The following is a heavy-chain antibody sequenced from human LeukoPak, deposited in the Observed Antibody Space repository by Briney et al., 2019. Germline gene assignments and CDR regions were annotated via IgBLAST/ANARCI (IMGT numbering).Heavy chain of an antibody. J-gene: IGHJ5*02. CDR3: ARGHFGYCSGGSCYVGGWFDP. V-gene: IGHV4-39*07. CDR1: GGSISSSNYY. CDR2: IYYSGST. Sequence: SETLSLTCTVSGGSISSSNYYWGWIRQPPGKGLEWIASIYYSGSTYYNPSLKSRVTISVDTSKNQFSLKLSSVTAADTAVYYCARGHFGYCSGGSCYVGGWFDPWGQGTLVTVSS. D-gene: IGHD2-15*01.